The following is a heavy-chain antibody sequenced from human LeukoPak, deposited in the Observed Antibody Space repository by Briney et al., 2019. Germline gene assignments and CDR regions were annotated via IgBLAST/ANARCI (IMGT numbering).Heavy chain of an antibody. CDR2: INIGGTNT. CDR3: ATDGAGFDT. CDR1: GFTFSDRF. V-gene: IGHV3-11*01. Sequence: PGGSLRLSCAVSGFTFSDRFLDWVRQAPGKGLEWLSYINIGGTNTHYADSVKGRFTISRDNAKKSLYLEMNNLRAEDTAVYYCATDGAGFDTWGQGVLVTVSS. J-gene: IGHJ5*02.